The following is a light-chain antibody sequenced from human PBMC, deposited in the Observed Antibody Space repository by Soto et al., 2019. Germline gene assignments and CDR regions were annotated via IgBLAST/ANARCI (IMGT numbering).Light chain of an antibody. CDR2: WAS. CDR1: QSVLYSSNNRNY. V-gene: IGKV4-1*01. CDR3: QQSHITQYS. J-gene: IGKJ2*03. Sequence: DIVMTQSPDSLTVSLGERATINCKSSQSVLYSSNNRNYLVWYQQKPGQPPKLLIYWASTRGSGVPDRFSGSGSGTDFTLTISSLQREDFATYYCQQSHITQYSFGQGTTLEIK.